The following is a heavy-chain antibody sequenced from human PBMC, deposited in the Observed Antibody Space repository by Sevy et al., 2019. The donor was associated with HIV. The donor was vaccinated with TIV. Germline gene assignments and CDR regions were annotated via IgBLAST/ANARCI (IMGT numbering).Heavy chain of an antibody. CDR3: ARAPDFWSGYYSCWFDP. Sequence: GGYLRLSCAASGFTFSSYSMNWVRQAPGKGLEWVSSISSSSSYIYYSDSVKGRFTISRDNAKNSLYLQMNSLRAEDTAVYYCARAPDFWSGYYSCWFDPWGQGTLVTVSS. CDR1: GFTFSSYS. V-gene: IGHV3-21*01. J-gene: IGHJ5*02. D-gene: IGHD3-3*01. CDR2: ISSSSSYI.